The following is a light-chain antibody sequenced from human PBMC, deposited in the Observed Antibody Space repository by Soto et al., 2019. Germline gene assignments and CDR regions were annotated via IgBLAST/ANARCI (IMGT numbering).Light chain of an antibody. J-gene: IGKJ4*01. Sequence: DIVMTQSPDSLAVSLGERATINCKSSQSVLYNSNSKNYLAWYQQKPRQPPKLLIYWASTRESGVPDRFSGSGSGTDFTLTINNLQAEDVAVYYCQQYYTTPLTFGGGTKVEIK. CDR2: WAS. CDR3: QQYYTTPLT. V-gene: IGKV4-1*01. CDR1: QSVLYNSNSKNY.